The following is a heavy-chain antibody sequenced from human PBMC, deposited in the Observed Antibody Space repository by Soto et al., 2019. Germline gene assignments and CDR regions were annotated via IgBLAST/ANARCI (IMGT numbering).Heavy chain of an antibody. D-gene: IGHD2-15*01. CDR2: IYPGDSDT. CDR3: ARVPLMVAATYWFDP. Sequence: GESLKISCKGSGYSCTSYWIGWVRQMPGKGLEWMGIIYPGDSDTRYSPSFQGQVTISADKSISTAYLQWSSLKASDTAMYYCARVPLMVAATYWFDPWGQGTLVTVS. CDR1: GYSCTSYW. J-gene: IGHJ5*02. V-gene: IGHV5-51*01.